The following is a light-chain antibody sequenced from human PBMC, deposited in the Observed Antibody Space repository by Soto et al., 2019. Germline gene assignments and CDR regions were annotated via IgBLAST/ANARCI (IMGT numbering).Light chain of an antibody. CDR3: QQYGSSLWT. CDR1: QSFSSSF. V-gene: IGKV3-20*01. J-gene: IGKJ1*01. Sequence: EIVLTQSPGTLSLSPGERATLSCRASQSFSSSFLAWYQQKPGQAPRLLIYGASSRATGTPARFSGSGSGKDFTITISRLEPEDFAVYYCQQYGSSLWTFGQGTKVEIK. CDR2: GAS.